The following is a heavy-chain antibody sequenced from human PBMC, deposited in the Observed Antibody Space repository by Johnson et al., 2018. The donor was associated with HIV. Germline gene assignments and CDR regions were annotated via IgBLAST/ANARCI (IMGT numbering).Heavy chain of an antibody. D-gene: IGHD6-6*01. CDR1: GFTFSSYD. CDR2: IGTAGDT. CDR3: AKSSSSFGAFDI. J-gene: IGHJ3*02. V-gene: IGHV3-13*01. Sequence: EVQLVESGGGLVQPGGSLRLSCAASGFTFSSYDMHWVRQATGKGLEWVSAIGTAGDTYYPGSVKGRFTISRENAKNLVYLQMNSLRAEDTAVYYCAKSSSSFGAFDIWGQGTMVTVSS.